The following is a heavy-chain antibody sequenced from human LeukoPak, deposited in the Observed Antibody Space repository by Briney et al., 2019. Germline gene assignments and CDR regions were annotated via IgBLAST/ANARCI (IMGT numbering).Heavy chain of an antibody. Sequence: GGPLRLSCAASGFTCSSYAMSWVRQAPGKGLEWVSAISGSGGSTYYADSVKGRFTISRDNSKNTLYLQMNSLRAEDTAVYYCAKALTMIVVIGSSRVFDYWGQGTLVTVSS. D-gene: IGHD3-22*01. CDR1: GFTCSSYA. CDR3: AKALTMIVVIGSSRVFDY. CDR2: ISGSGGST. J-gene: IGHJ4*02. V-gene: IGHV3-23*01.